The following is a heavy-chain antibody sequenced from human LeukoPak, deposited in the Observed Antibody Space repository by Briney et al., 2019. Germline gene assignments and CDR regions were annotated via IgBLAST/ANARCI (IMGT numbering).Heavy chain of an antibody. V-gene: IGHV1-46*01. CDR1: GYTFTSYY. D-gene: IGHD3-9*01. Sequence: GASVKVSCKASGYTFTSYYMHWVRQAPGQGLEWMGIINPSGGSASYAQKFQGRVTMTRDMSTSTVYMELSSLRSEDTAVYYCARGTRQDILTGYYMGTGFDYWGQGTLVTVSS. CDR2: INPSGGSA. CDR3: ARGTRQDILTGYYMGTGFDY. J-gene: IGHJ4*02.